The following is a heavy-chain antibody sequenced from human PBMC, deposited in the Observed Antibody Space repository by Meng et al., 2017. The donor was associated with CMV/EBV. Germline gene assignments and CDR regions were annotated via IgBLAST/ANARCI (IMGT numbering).Heavy chain of an antibody. CDR1: GGSFSGYY. CDR3: ARGLGRKPHYYYYYGMDV. D-gene: IGHD1-14*01. CDR2: INHSGST. V-gene: IGHV4-34*01. J-gene: IGHJ6*02. Sequence: SETLSLTCAVYGGSFSGYYWSWIRQPPGKGLEWIGEINHSGSTNYNPSLKSRVTISVDTSKNQFSLKLSPVTAADTAVYYCARGLGRKPHYYYYYGMDVWGQGTTVTVSS.